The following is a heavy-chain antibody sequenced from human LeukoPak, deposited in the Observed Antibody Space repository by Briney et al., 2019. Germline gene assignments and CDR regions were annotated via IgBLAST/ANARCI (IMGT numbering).Heavy chain of an antibody. J-gene: IGHJ3*02. CDR2: IQHSGGT. D-gene: IGHD3-22*01. CDR1: GVSISSGGYY. CDR3: ASPMTLVLRGLAGIDAFNI. V-gene: IGHV4-30-2*01. Sequence: SETLSLTCTVSGVSISSGGYYWSWIRQPPGKGLEWIGHIQHSGGTYYSPSLRSRVTMSLDRSKNQFSLNLSSATAADTAVYYCASPMTLVLRGLAGIDAFNIWGQGTMVTVSS.